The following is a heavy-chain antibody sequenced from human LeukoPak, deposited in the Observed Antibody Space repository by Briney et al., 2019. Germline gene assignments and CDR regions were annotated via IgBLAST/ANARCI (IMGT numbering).Heavy chain of an antibody. CDR3: ARSKQLDPGSHTAFDI. V-gene: IGHV1-2*04. J-gene: IGHJ3*02. Sequence: ASVKVSCKASGYTFTGYYMHWVRQAPGQGLEWMGWINPNSGGTNYAQKFQGWVTMTRDTSISTAYMELSRLRSDDTAVYYCARSKQLDPGSHTAFDIWGQGTMVTVSS. CDR2: INPNSGGT. D-gene: IGHD6-13*01. CDR1: GYTFTGYY.